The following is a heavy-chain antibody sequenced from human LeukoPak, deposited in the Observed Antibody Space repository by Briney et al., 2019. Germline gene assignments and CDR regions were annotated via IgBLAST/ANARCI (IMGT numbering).Heavy chain of an antibody. J-gene: IGHJ3*02. V-gene: IGHV4-59*01. Sequence: PSETLSLTCSVSGGSISIYYWSWIRQPPGKGLEWIGYIYNSGSTIYNPSLKSRVTISVDTSKNQFSLKLSSVTAADTAVYYCARGIRGVDTAMNDAFDIWGQGTMVTVSS. CDR2: IYNSGST. CDR3: ARGIRGVDTAMNDAFDI. CDR1: GGSISIYY. D-gene: IGHD5-18*01.